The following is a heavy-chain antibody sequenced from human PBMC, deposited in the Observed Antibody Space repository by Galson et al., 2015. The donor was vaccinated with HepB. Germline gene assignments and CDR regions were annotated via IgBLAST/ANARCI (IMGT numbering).Heavy chain of an antibody. J-gene: IGHJ6*02. CDR1: GFTFSTYG. D-gene: IGHD3-16*01. V-gene: IGHV3-23*01. CDR2: IDSGGGST. CDR3: AKSHYGYHYYGMDV. Sequence: SLRLSCAVSGFTFSTYGMTWVRQAPGKGLEWVSSIDSGGGSTFYADSVKGRFTISRDNSKNTLYLQMNSLRAEDTAIYYCAKSHYGYHYYGMDVWGQGTTVTVSS.